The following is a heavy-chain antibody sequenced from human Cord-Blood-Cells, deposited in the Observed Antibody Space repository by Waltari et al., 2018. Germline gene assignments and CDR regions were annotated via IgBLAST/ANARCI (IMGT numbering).Heavy chain of an antibody. Sequence: QVQLVQSGAEVKKPGASVKVSCKASGYTFTSYAMHWVRQAPGQRLEWMGWINAGYGNTKYSQKFQGRVTITRDTSASTAYMELSSLRSEDTAVYYCARDEGSGSYYNAFDIWGQGTMVTVSS. V-gene: IGHV1-3*01. J-gene: IGHJ3*02. D-gene: IGHD3-10*01. CDR2: INAGYGNT. CDR1: GYTFTSYA. CDR3: ARDEGSGSYYNAFDI.